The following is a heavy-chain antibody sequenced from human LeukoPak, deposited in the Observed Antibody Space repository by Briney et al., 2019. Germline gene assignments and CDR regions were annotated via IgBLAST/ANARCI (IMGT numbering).Heavy chain of an antibody. D-gene: IGHD4-11*01. CDR1: GYSISSGYY. V-gene: IGHV4-38-2*02. J-gene: IGHJ4*02. CDR2: IYQSGST. CDR3: ARDQDYSNFDY. Sequence: SETLSLTCTVSGYSISSGYYWGWIRPPPGKGLEWIGSIYQSGSTYYNPSLKSRVTISVDTSKNQFSLKVRSVTAADTAVYYCARDQDYSNFDYWGQETLVTVSS.